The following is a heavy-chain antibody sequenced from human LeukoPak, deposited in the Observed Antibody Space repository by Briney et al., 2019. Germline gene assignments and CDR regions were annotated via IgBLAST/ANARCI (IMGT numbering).Heavy chain of an antibody. J-gene: IGHJ4*02. CDR3: ARDVGDLHCSSTSCYKGDFDY. Sequence: GGSLRLSCAASGFTFSSYSTNWVRQALRKGLGWVSSICSISSYIYYVDSVKGRFTISRDNAKNSLYLQMNSLRAEDTAVYYCARDVGDLHCSSTSCYKGDFDYWGQGTLVTVSS. CDR2: ICSISSYI. CDR1: GFTFSSYS. V-gene: IGHV3-21*01. D-gene: IGHD2-2*02.